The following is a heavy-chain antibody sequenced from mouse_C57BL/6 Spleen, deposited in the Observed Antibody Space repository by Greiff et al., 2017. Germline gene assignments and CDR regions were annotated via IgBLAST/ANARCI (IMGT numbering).Heavy chain of an antibody. J-gene: IGHJ3*01. Sequence: VQLKQPGAELVKPGASVKLSCKASGYTFTSYWMHWVKQRPGQGLEWIGMIHPNSGSTNYNEKFKSKATLHVNKSSSTAYMQLNSLTSEDSAVYYGAREWSDGNYWFAYWGQGTLVTVSA. V-gene: IGHV1-64*01. CDR2: IHPNSGST. CDR3: AREWSDGNYWFAY. D-gene: IGHD2-1*01. CDR1: GYTFTSYW.